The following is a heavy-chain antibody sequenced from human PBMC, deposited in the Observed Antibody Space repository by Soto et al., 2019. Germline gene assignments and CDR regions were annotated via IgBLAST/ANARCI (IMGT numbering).Heavy chain of an antibody. Sequence: QVQLVQSGAEVKKPGSSVNVSCKASGGTFSTYSISWVRQAPGQGLEWMGGSLPIFGTAHYAQKFQGRVTITADESTSTAYMELSSLRSDDTAVYYCARGGRYPNSSYYYGMDVWGQGTTVTVSS. J-gene: IGHJ6*02. CDR3: ARGGRYPNSSYYYGMDV. V-gene: IGHV1-69*01. CDR2: SLPIFGTA. CDR1: GGTFSTYS. D-gene: IGHD1-1*01.